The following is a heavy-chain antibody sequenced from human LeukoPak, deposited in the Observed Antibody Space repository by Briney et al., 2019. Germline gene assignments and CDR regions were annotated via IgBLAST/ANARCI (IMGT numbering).Heavy chain of an antibody. CDR3: TRGPIQLWIHNGMDV. CDR2: IKRNTDTGTT. D-gene: IGHD5-18*01. CDR1: GLSFSNAW. V-gene: IGHV3-15*01. J-gene: IGHJ6*02. Sequence: GGSLRLSCAASGLSFSNAWMSWVRQAPGKGLEWVAHIKRNTDTGTTNYGASVEGRFTVSRDDSKNTLYLQMNSLKAEDTAVYYCTRGPIQLWIHNGMDVWGQGTTVTVSS.